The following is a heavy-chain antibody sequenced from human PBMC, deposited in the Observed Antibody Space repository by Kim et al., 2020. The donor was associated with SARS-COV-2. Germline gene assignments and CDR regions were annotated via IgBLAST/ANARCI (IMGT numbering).Heavy chain of an antibody. CDR2: ISPASNTV. D-gene: IGHD4-17*01. Sequence: GGSLRLSCEASGFIFSSSAMTWVRQAPGKGLEWVSAISPASNTVYYADAVKGRFTTSRDNPKSTVFLHMNSLRAEDTAIYYCAKNYGASVSYDFWGQGPL. CDR1: GFIFSSSA. V-gene: IGHV3-23*01. CDR3: AKNYGASVSYDF. J-gene: IGHJ4*02.